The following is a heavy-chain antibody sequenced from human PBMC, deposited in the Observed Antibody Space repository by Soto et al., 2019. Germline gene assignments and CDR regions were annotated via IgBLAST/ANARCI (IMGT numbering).Heavy chain of an antibody. V-gene: IGHV5-51*01. CDR3: ACTSLWFGELFSTYGMAV. Sequence: HGESLKISCKGSGYSFTSYWIGWVRQMPGKGLEWMGIIYPGDSDTRYSPSFQGQVTISADKSISTAYLQWSSLKASDTAMYYCACTSLWFGELFSTYGMAVWGQGTTVTVSS. J-gene: IGHJ6*02. CDR2: IYPGDSDT. D-gene: IGHD3-10*01. CDR1: GYSFTSYW.